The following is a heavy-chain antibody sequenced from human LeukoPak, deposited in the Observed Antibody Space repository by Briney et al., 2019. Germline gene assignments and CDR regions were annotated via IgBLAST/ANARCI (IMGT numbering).Heavy chain of an antibody. D-gene: IGHD2-2*02. CDR3: ASPHLNCSSTSCYTVRAFDI. CDR1: SYSISSGYY. CDR2: IYHSGST. Sequence: SETLSLTCAVSSYSISSGYYWGWIRQPPGKGLEWIGSIYHSGSTYYNPSLKSRVTISVDTSKNQFSLKLSSVTAADTAVYYCASPHLNCSSTSCYTVRAFDIWGQGTMVTVSS. J-gene: IGHJ3*02. V-gene: IGHV4-38-2*01.